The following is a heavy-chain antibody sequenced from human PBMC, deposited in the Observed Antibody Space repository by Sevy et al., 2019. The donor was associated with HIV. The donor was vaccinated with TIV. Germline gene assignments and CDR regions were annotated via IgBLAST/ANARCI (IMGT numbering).Heavy chain of an antibody. CDR2: IGTAGDT. Sequence: GWSLRLSCAASGFTFSRYDMHWVRQATGKGLEWVSSIGTAGDTYYPGSVKGRFTISRENAKKSLYFLMNGLGAGDTLVYYCARETRYSGSYYQCDDAFDIWGQGTMVTVSS. D-gene: IGHD1-26*01. CDR1: GFTFSRYD. V-gene: IGHV3-13*01. J-gene: IGHJ3*02. CDR3: ARETRYSGSYYQCDDAFDI.